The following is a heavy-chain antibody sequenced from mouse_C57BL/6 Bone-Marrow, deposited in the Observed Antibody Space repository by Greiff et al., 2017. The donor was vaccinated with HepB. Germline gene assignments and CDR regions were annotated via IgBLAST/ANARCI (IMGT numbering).Heavy chain of an antibody. CDR3: AREGITTVVEAYWYFDV. V-gene: IGHV5-16*01. Sequence: EVRLMESEGGLVQPGSSMKLSCTASGFTFSDYYMAWVRQVPEKGLEWVANINYDGSSTYYLDSLKSRFIISRDNAKNILYLQMSSLKSEDTATYYCAREGITTVVEAYWYFDVWGTGTTVTVSS. D-gene: IGHD1-1*01. J-gene: IGHJ1*03. CDR1: GFTFSDYY. CDR2: INYDGSST.